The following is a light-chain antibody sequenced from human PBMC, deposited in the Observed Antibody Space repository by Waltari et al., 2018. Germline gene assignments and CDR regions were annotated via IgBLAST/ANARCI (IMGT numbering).Light chain of an antibody. CDR3: QQYVNSNT. CDR2: GAS. Sequence: IVLTQAPGTLSLSPGARATLSCRDSHSISANYFAWYQQQPGQPPRLLIDGASSRATGTPDSCSGRCAGTDFTTTISRVEPEDSAVYYCQQYVNSNTFGQGTKLEIK. V-gene: IGKV3-20*01. J-gene: IGKJ2*01. CDR1: HSISANY.